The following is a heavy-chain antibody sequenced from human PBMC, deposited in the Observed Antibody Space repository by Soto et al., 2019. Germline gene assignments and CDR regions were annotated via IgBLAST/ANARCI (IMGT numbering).Heavy chain of an antibody. CDR2: RYYSGNT. Sequence: HVQLQESGPGPVTPSQTLSLSCTVSGVSITSGSYYWTWVRQSPGKGLEWIGYRYYSGNTYYNPSRNGRATISVDTSNNQFSLKLTSVTAADTAVYYCARGGYDTSGQTFIGWGPDCWGQGTLGTVSS. CDR1: GVSITSGSYY. V-gene: IGHV4-30-4*01. CDR3: ARGGYDTSGQTFIGWGPDC. J-gene: IGHJ4*02. D-gene: IGHD3-22*01.